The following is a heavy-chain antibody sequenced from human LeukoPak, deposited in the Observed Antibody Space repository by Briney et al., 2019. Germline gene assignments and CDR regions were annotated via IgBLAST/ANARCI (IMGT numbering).Heavy chain of an antibody. V-gene: IGHV4-39*02. J-gene: IGHJ4*02. Sequence: PSETLSLTCTVSGASINNFNYYWGWVRQPPGKGLEWIGSINYSGATYYNASLKSRVTISVDTSENQLSLQVNSVTAADTAVYYCAKDTRSGFYDRKLDYWGQGTLVTVSS. CDR3: AKDTRSGFYDRKLDY. D-gene: IGHD3-22*01. CDR1: GASINNFNYY. CDR2: INYSGAT.